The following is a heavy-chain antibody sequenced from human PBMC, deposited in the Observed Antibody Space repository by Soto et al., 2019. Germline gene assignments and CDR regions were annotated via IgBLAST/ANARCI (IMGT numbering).Heavy chain of an antibody. CDR1: GYSFTIYW. D-gene: IGHD3-10*01. V-gene: IGHV5-51*01. J-gene: IGHJ4*02. CDR2: IYPGDSDT. Sequence: GESLKISCKGSGYSFTIYWIGWVRQMPGKGLEWMGIIYPGDSDTRYSPSFQGQVTISADKSISTAYLQWSSLKASDTAMYYCARRPADYYGSGTAPDNWGQGTLVTVSS. CDR3: ARRPADYYGSGTAPDN.